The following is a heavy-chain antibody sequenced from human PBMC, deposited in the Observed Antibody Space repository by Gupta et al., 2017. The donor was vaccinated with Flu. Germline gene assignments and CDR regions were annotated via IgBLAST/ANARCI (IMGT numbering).Heavy chain of an antibody. V-gene: IGHV1-69*08. J-gene: IGHJ4*02. CDR1: GGTFSSYT. CDR3: AREAPDIVVVPAAPLDY. Sequence: QVQLVQSGAEVKKPGSSVKVSCKASGGTFSSYTISWVRQAPGQGLEWMGRIIPILGIANYAQKFQGRVTITADKSTSTAYMELSSLRSEDTAVYYCAREAPDIVVVPAAPLDYWGQGTLVTVSS. D-gene: IGHD2-2*01. CDR2: IIPILGIA.